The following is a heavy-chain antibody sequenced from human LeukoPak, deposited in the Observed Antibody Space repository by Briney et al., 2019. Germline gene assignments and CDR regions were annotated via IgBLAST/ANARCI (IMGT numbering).Heavy chain of an antibody. D-gene: IGHD3-22*01. V-gene: IGHV4-61*01. CDR2: IYYSGST. Sequence: SETLSFTCTVSGGSVSSGSYYRSWIRQPPGKGLEWIGYIYYSGSTNYNPSLKSRVTISVDTSKNQFSLKLSSVTAADTAVYYCARMYYYDSSGYYVVPYNWFDPWGQGTLVTVSS. J-gene: IGHJ5*02. CDR1: GGSVSSGSYY. CDR3: ARMYYYDSSGYYVVPYNWFDP.